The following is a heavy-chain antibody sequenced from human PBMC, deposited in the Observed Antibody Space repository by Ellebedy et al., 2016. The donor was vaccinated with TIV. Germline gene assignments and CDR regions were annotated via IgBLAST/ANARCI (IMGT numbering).Heavy chain of an antibody. Sequence: GSLRLXXFASGGPLTTNFWSWIRQAPGKGLEWIGEVHHTGNTNYNPSLNSRVTISVDTSKNQFSLKLTSVAAADTAVYFCARGLSYGHYWGQGTLVTVSS. D-gene: IGHD1-26*01. CDR1: GGPLTTNF. CDR3: ARGLSYGHY. J-gene: IGHJ4*02. V-gene: IGHV4-59*01. CDR2: VHHTGNT.